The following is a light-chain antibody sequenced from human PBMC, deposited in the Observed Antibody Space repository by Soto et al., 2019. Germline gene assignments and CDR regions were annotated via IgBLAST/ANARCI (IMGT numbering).Light chain of an antibody. V-gene: IGKV1-5*01. CDR1: GSISSW. CDR2: DAS. Sequence: DIQMTQPPSTLSASVGDRVTITCRASGSISSWFAWYQQKPGKAPKPLIYDASNLESGVPSRFSGSGSGTEFTLTISSLQPDNFATYFCQQYNSYPWTFGQGTKVDIK. J-gene: IGKJ1*01. CDR3: QQYNSYPWT.